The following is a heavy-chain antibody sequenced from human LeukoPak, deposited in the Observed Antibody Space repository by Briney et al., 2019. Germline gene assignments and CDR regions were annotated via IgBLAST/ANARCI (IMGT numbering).Heavy chain of an antibody. J-gene: IGHJ4*02. CDR2: ISYDGSNQ. CDR3: ARARGGTSLDF. Sequence: GGSLRLSCAASGFTFNNYVLHWVRQAPGKGLEWVAVISYDGSNQYYADSVKGRFTISRDNSKNTLYLHMNSLRAEDTAVHYLARARGGTSLDFWGQGTLVTVSS. V-gene: IGHV3-30-3*01. D-gene: IGHD3-10*01. CDR1: GFTFNNYV.